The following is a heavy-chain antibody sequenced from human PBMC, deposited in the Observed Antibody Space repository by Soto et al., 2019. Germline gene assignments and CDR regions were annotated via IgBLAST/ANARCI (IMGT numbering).Heavy chain of an antibody. V-gene: IGHV3-23*01. D-gene: IGHD2-2*01. CDR2: ISGSGGST. J-gene: IGHJ4*02. CDR1: GFNFRSYA. Sequence: GGSLRLSCAASGFNFRSYAMSWVRQAPGKGLEWVSAISGSGGSTYYADSVKGRFTISRDNSKNTLYLQMNSLRAEDTAVYYCAKRYCSSTSCSEFDYWGQGTLVTVSS. CDR3: AKRYCSSTSCSEFDY.